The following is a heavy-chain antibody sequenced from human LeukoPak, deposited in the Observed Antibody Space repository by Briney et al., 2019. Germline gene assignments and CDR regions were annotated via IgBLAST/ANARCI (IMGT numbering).Heavy chain of an antibody. J-gene: IGHJ5*02. CDR2: MNPNSGNT. CDR3: ARDLGYCSSTSCHSRFDP. CDR1: GYTFTSYD. Sequence: ASVKVSCKASGYTFTSYDINWVRQATGQGLEWMGWMNPNSGNTGYAQKFQGRVTMTRNTSISTAYIELSSLRSEDTAVYYCARDLGYCSSTSCHSRFDPWGQGTLVTVSS. D-gene: IGHD2-2*02. V-gene: IGHV1-8*01.